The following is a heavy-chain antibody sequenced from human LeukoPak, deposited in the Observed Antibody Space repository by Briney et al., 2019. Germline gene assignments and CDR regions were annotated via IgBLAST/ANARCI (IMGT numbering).Heavy chain of an antibody. CDR1: GFIVSNSY. D-gene: IGHD1-26*01. J-gene: IGHJ4*02. CDR3: ARDNSGPAF. CDR2: IYSSGGT. V-gene: IGHV3-53*01. Sequence: TGGSLRLSCAASGFIVSNSYMSWVRQAPGKALEWVSVIYSSGGTFYSESVKGRFTIPRDYSKNTLYLQMNSLRVDDTAVYYCARDNSGPAFWGQGTLVTVSS.